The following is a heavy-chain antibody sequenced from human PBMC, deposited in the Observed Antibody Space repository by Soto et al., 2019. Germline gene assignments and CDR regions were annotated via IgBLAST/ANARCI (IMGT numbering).Heavy chain of an antibody. CDR1: GFTFSSYS. CDR2: ISSSSSYI. Sequence: GGSLRLSCAASGFTFSSYSMNWVRQAPGKGLEWVSSISSSSSYIYYADSVKCRFTISRKNANTSLYLEMNSLRAADTAVYYCARDQPVNQYQLLRGYCSGGSCYSGVYYYYGMDVWGQGTTVTVS. CDR3: ARDQPVNQYQLLRGYCSGGSCYSGVYYYYGMDV. D-gene: IGHD2-15*01. V-gene: IGHV3-21*01. J-gene: IGHJ6*02.